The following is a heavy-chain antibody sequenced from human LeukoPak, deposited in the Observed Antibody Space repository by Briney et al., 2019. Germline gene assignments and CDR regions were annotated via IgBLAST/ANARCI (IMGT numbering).Heavy chain of an antibody. CDR3: AREGGGGSYLGPLSAFDI. CDR1: GYTFTSYY. Sequence: ASVKVSCKASGYTFTSYYMHWVRQAPGQGLEWMGIIKPSGGSTSYAQKFQGRVTMTRDTSTSTVYMELSSLRSEDTAGYYCAREGGGGSYLGPLSAFDIWGQGTMVTVSS. CDR2: IKPSGGST. V-gene: IGHV1-46*01. D-gene: IGHD1-26*01. J-gene: IGHJ3*02.